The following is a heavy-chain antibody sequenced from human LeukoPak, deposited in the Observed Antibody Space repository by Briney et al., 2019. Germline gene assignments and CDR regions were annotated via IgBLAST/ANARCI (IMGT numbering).Heavy chain of an antibody. CDR2: SSGDSANA. Sequence: GGTLKLSCVASGFTFSAYTMSWVREAPGQGLEGGSSSSGDSANAYSADSVKGRLTISIDNSRNTLYLQMNSLRAEDTAVYYCAKGLEEGSGTRLLDYWGQGTLVTVSS. CDR3: AKGLEEGSGTRLLDY. D-gene: IGHD3-22*01. CDR1: GFTFSAYT. V-gene: IGHV3-23*01. J-gene: IGHJ4*02.